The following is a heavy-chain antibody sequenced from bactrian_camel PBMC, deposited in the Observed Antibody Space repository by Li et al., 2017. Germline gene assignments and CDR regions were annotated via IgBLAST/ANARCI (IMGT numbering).Heavy chain of an antibody. CDR1: GYSWHGNC. D-gene: IGHD2*01. V-gene: IGHV3S26*01. CDR2: IDVDGRQ. CDR3: AAEHATIEDTSPEEVLDFGY. J-gene: IGHJ6*01. Sequence: VQLVESGGDSVQAGGSLNLSCTSFGYSWHGNCMAWFRQAPGKEREGVAAIDVDGRQSYADSVKGRFTISRDNAKNTLYLQMNSLKPADTAMYFCAAEHATIEDTSPEEVLDFGYRGQGTQVTVS.